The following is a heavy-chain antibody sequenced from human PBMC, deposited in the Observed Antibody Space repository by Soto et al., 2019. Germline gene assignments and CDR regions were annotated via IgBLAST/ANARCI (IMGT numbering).Heavy chain of an antibody. Sequence: SVKVSCKASGGTFSSYAISWVRQAPGQGLKWMGGIIPIFGTANYAQKFQGRVTITADESTSTAYMELSSLRSEDTAVYYCARELLTYYYDSSGYYFDYWGQGTLVTVS. CDR1: GGTFSSYA. D-gene: IGHD3-22*01. J-gene: IGHJ4*02. CDR2: IIPIFGTA. V-gene: IGHV1-69*13. CDR3: ARELLTYYYDSSGYYFDY.